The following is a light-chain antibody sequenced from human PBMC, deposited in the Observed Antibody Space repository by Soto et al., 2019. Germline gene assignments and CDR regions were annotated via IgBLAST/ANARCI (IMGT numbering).Light chain of an antibody. V-gene: IGKV3-20*01. CDR2: GAS. Sequence: EIVLTQSPGTLSLSPGERATLSCRASQSVSSTYLGWYHQKPGQAPRLLIYGASGRATGIPDRFSGSGSGTDFTLTISRLEPEDFAVYYCQQYGSSPSTFGQGTRLEIK. CDR3: QQYGSSPST. J-gene: IGKJ5*01. CDR1: QSVSSTY.